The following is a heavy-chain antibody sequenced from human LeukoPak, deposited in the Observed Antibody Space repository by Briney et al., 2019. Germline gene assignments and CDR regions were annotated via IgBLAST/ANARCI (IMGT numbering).Heavy chain of an antibody. Sequence: SETLSLTCTVSGGSISSGSYYWSWIRQPAGKGLEWIGRIYTSGSTNYNPSLKSRVTISVDTSKNPFSLKLSSVTAADTAVYYCARDVAIAAAGHYFDYWGQGTLVTVSS. CDR2: IYTSGST. J-gene: IGHJ4*02. V-gene: IGHV4-61*02. CDR3: ARDVAIAAAGHYFDY. CDR1: GGSISSGSYY. D-gene: IGHD6-13*01.